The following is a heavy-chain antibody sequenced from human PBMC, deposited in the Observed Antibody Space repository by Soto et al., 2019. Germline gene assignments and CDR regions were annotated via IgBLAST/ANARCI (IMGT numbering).Heavy chain of an antibody. J-gene: IGHJ4*02. D-gene: IGHD1-26*01. V-gene: IGHV3-15*01. CDR3: ATEGGYSGSNFYGAY. CDR2: IKAKNAGATT. Sequence: EVQLVESGGGLAEPGGSLRPSCAGSGFTLSDAWMAWVRQAPGKGLEWVGRIKAKNAGATTDYATSVRGRFTISTDDSENTLYLQMNSLKTEDTSVYYCATEGGYSGSNFYGAYWGQGILVTVSS. CDR1: GFTLSDAW.